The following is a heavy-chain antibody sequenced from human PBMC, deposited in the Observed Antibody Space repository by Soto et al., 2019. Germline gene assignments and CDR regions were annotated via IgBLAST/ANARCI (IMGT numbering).Heavy chain of an antibody. CDR1: GYSFSSYW. CDR2: IYPGDSDT. D-gene: IGHD2-15*01. CDR3: VSLESSVGMDV. Sequence: GESLKISCKGSGYSFSSYWIGWVRQMPGKGLEWMGIIYPGDSDTRYSPSFQGQVTISADKSISTAYLQWSSLKASDTVMYYCVSLESSVGMDVRAQRTAVTVS. V-gene: IGHV5-51*01. J-gene: IGHJ6*02.